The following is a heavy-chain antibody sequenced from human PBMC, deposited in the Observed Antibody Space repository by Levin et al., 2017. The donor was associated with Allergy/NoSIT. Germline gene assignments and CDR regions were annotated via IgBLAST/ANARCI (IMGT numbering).Heavy chain of an antibody. CDR3: VKGWRLDTAMVD. CDR1: GFTFSSYA. Sequence: GESLKISCSASGFTFSSYAMHWVRQAPGKGLEYVSAISTNGGSTYYADSVKGRFTISRDNSKNTLYLQMSSLRAEDTAVYYCVKGWRLDTAMVDWGQGTLVTVSS. V-gene: IGHV3-64D*06. J-gene: IGHJ4*02. CDR2: ISTNGGST. D-gene: IGHD5-18*01.